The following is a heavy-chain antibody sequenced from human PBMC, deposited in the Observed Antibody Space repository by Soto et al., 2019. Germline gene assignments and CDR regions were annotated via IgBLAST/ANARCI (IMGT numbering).Heavy chain of an antibody. D-gene: IGHD5-18*01. V-gene: IGHV3-21*01. CDR1: GFTFSSYS. Sequence: PGGSLGLSCAASGFTFSSYSMNWVRQAPGKGLEWVSSISSSSSYIYYADSVKGRFTISRDNAKNSLYLQMNSLRAEDTAVYYCARSRGYNSYYYYGMAVWGQRTTATVPS. CDR2: ISSSSSYI. J-gene: IGHJ6*02. CDR3: ARSRGYNSYYYYGMAV.